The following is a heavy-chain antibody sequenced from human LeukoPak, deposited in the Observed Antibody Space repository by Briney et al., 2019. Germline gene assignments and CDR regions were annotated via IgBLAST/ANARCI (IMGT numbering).Heavy chain of an antibody. V-gene: IGHV3-30*18. D-gene: IGHD1-26*01. J-gene: IGHJ6*02. CDR2: ILYDGNNK. Sequence: GGCLRLSCAASDFSFSNYGMHRVRQAPGKGLEWVAVILYDGNNKHYAESVKGRFTISRDNSNNMLYLQMNSLRPEDTAVYYCAKDRLFGSGLNGPHYYYGMDVWGQGTTVTVSS. CDR1: DFSFSNYG. CDR3: AKDRLFGSGLNGPHYYYGMDV.